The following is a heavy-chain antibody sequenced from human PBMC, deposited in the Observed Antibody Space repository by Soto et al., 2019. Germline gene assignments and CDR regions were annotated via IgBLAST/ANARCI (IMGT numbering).Heavy chain of an antibody. J-gene: IGHJ6*02. CDR2: IMPIFRTP. D-gene: IGHD3-10*01. V-gene: IGHV1-69*12. Sequence: QVQLEQSGAEVKKPGSSVTVSCKASGGTFSNSAISWVRQAPGQGLEWMGGIMPIFRTPDYAQKFQGRVTITADESTTTAYLDLRGLRSEDTAVYYCARDEDRQQLGGNYYYIMDVWGQGTTVTVSS. CDR1: GGTFSNSA. CDR3: ARDEDRQQLGGNYYYIMDV.